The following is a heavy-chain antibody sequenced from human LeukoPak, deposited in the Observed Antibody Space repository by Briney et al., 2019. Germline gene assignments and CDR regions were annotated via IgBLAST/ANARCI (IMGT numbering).Heavy chain of an antibody. V-gene: IGHV3-21*03. Sequence: GGSLRLSCAASEFTFSDYNMHWVRQAPGKGLEWVSSISIRGSYTFYADSMKDRFTISRDNAKNSLYLLIKSLRAEDTAVYYCARELSGTVDKSLDYWGQGTLVTVSS. D-gene: IGHD1-26*01. CDR1: EFTFSDYN. J-gene: IGHJ4*02. CDR2: ISIRGSYT. CDR3: ARELSGTVDKSLDY.